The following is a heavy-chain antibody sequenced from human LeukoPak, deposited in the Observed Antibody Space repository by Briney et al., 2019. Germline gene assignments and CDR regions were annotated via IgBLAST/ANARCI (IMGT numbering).Heavy chain of an antibody. V-gene: IGHV4-59*01. CDR1: GVSISSYY. Sequence: SETLSLTCTVSGVSISSYYWSWIRQPPGKGLEWIGYIYYSGSTNYNPSLKSRVTMSVDTSKNQFSLKLSSVTAADTALYYCARVHLYSSSWYGIDYWGQGTLVTVSS. D-gene: IGHD6-13*01. CDR2: IYYSGST. J-gene: IGHJ4*02. CDR3: ARVHLYSSSWYGIDY.